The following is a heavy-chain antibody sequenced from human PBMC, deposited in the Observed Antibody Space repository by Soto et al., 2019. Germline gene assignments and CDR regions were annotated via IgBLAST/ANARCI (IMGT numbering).Heavy chain of an antibody. CDR2: INPSGGST. Sequence: ASVKVSCKASGYTFTSYYMHWVRQAPGQGLEWMGIINPSGGSTSYAQKFQGRVTMTRDTSTSTVYMELSSLRSEDTAVYYCATGRIHYPSSAYPADDAFDIWGQGTMVTVSS. V-gene: IGHV1-46*01. CDR3: ATGRIHYPSSAYPADDAFDI. CDR1: GYTFTSYY. D-gene: IGHD3-22*01. J-gene: IGHJ3*02.